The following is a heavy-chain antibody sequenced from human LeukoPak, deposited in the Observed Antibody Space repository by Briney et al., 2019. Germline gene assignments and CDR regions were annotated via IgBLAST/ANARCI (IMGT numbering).Heavy chain of an antibody. CDR2: IIPIFGTA. D-gene: IGHD3-10*01. J-gene: IGHJ3*02. CDR3: ARDLRGYYGSGSPGHDAFDI. CDR1: GGTFSSYA. V-gene: IGHV1-69*13. Sequence: SVKVSCKASGGTFSSYAISWVRQAPGQGLEWVGGIIPIFGTANYAQKFQGRVTITADESTSTAYMELSSLRSEDTAVYYCARDLRGYYGSGSPGHDAFDIWGQGTMVTVSS.